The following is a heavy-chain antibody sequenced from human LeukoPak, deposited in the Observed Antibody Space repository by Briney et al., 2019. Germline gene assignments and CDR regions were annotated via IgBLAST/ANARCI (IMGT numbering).Heavy chain of an antibody. J-gene: IGHJ4*02. CDR1: GGSISSDSYY. CDR3: ASLAVAGLSEGY. CDR2: IYYSGST. Sequence: PSGTLSLTCTVSGGSISSDSYYWAWIRQPPGKGLEWIASIYYSGSTYYNPSLKSRVTISVDTSGNQFSLKLSSVTAADTAVYYCASLAVAGLSEGYWGQGTLVIVSS. V-gene: IGHV4-39*01. D-gene: IGHD6-19*01.